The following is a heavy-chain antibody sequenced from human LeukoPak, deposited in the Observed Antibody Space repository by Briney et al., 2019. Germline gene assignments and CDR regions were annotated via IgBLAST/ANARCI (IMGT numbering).Heavy chain of an antibody. D-gene: IGHD5-24*01. Sequence: SVKVSCKASGGTFSSYAISWVRQAPGQGLEWMGGIIPIFGTANYAQKFQGRVTITTDESTSTAYMELSSLRSEDTAVYYCARDHLRSGYNWSFFDYWGQGTLVTVSS. J-gene: IGHJ4*02. V-gene: IGHV1-69*05. CDR3: ARDHLRSGYNWSFFDY. CDR2: IIPIFGTA. CDR1: GGTFSSYA.